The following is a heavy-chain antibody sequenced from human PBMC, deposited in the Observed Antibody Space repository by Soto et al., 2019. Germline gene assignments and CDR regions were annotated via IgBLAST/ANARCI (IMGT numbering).Heavy chain of an antibody. V-gene: IGHV4-59*01. J-gene: IGHJ4*02. D-gene: IGHD2-15*01. Sequence: SETLSLTCTVSGGSISSYYWSWIRQPPGKGLEWIGYIYYSGSTNYNPSLKSRVTISVDTSKNQFSLKLSSVTAADTAVYYCARDHEYGGIDYWGQGTLVTVSS. CDR2: IYYSGST. CDR1: GGSISSYY. CDR3: ARDHEYGGIDY.